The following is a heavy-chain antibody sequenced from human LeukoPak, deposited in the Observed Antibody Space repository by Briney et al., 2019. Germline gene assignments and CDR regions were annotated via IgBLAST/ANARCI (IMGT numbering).Heavy chain of an antibody. Sequence: SETLSLTCTVSGGSISTYYWSWIRQPPGKGLEWLGYIYYSGSTNYNPSLKSRVTISVDTSKNQFSLKLSSVTAADTAVYYCARGTRGYSGYDYLPTDYWGQGTLVTVSS. D-gene: IGHD5-12*01. V-gene: IGHV4-59*08. CDR3: ARGTRGYSGYDYLPTDY. CDR2: IYYSGST. CDR1: GGSISTYY. J-gene: IGHJ4*02.